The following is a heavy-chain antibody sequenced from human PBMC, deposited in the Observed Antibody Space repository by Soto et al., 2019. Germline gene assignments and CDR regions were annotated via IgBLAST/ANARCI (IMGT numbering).Heavy chain of an antibody. D-gene: IGHD2-21*02. CDR3: ASSPVVVTDNPYYYYGMDV. CDR1: GGSFSGYY. V-gene: IGHV4-59*01. J-gene: IGHJ6*02. CDR2: IYYSGST. Sequence: SETLSLTCAVYGGSFSGYYWSWIRQPPGKGLEWIGYIYYSGSTNYNPSLKSRVTISVDTSKNQFSLKLSSVTAADTAVYYCASSPVVVTDNPYYYYGMDVWGQGTTVTVSS.